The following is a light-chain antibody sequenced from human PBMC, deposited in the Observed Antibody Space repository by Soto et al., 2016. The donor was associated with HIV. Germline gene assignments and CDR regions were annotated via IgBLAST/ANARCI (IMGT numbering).Light chain of an antibody. Sequence: SYELTQPPSVSVSPGQTASITCFGRNLGNTYASWYQQKPGQSPLMVIYRDTKRPSGIPERFSGSNSGNTATLTISGTQAMDEADYFCQAWDSTTNLYVFGTGTKVTVL. V-gene: IGLV3-1*01. CDR1: NLGNTY. J-gene: IGLJ1*01. CDR2: RDT. CDR3: QAWDSTTNLYV.